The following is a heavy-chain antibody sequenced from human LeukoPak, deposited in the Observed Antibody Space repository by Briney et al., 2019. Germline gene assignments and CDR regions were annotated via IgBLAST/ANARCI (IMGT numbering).Heavy chain of an antibody. D-gene: IGHD5-18*01. CDR2: INHSGST. CDR1: GGSFSGYY. J-gene: IGHJ4*02. V-gene: IGHV4-34*01. CDR3: AREGYRGYSYGYPPPFATYIDY. Sequence: PSETLSLTCAVYGGSFSGYYWSWIRQPPGKGLEWIGEINHSGSTNYNPSLKSRVTISVDTSKNQFSLKLSSVTAADTAVYYCAREGYRGYSYGYPPPFATYIDYWGQGTLVTVSS.